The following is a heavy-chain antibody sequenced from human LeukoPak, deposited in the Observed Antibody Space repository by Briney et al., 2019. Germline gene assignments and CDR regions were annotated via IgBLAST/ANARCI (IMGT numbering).Heavy chain of an antibody. CDR1: GGSISSSSYY. V-gene: IGHV4-39*07. J-gene: IGHJ4*02. CDR3: ARVGVTTHIDY. D-gene: IGHD4-17*01. CDR2: IYYSGST. Sequence: KSSKTLSLTCTVSGGSISSSSYYWGWIRQPPGKGLEWIGGIYYSGSTYYNPSLKSRVTISVDTSKNQFSLKLSSVTAADTAVYYCARVGVTTHIDYWGQGTLVTVSS.